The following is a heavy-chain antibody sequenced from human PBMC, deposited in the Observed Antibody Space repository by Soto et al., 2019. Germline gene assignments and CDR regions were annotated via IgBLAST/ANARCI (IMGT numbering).Heavy chain of an antibody. D-gene: IGHD5-12*01. CDR3: ARGMDIVATISWFDP. J-gene: IGHJ5*02. CDR2: IYYSGST. CDR1: GGSISSGGYY. Sequence: QVQLQESGPGLVKPSQTLSLTYTVSGGSISSGGYYWSWIRQHPGKGLEWIGYIYYSGSTYYNPSLKSRVTISVDTSKNQFSLKLSSVTAADTAVYYCARGMDIVATISWFDPWGQGTLVTVSS. V-gene: IGHV4-31*03.